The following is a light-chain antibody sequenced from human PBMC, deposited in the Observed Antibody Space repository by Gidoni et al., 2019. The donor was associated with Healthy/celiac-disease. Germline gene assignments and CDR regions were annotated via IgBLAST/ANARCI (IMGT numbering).Light chain of an antibody. J-gene: IGKJ5*01. CDR3: QKYNSAPIT. CDR2: AAS. Sequence: DIQMTQSPSSLSASVGDRVTITCRASQGISNYLAWYQQKPGKVPKLRIYAASTLQSGVPSRFSGSGSGTDFTLTISSLQPEDVATYYCQKYNSAPITFXQXTRLEIK. V-gene: IGKV1-27*01. CDR1: QGISNY.